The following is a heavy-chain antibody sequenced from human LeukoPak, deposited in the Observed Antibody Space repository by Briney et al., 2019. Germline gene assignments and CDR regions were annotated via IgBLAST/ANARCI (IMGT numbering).Heavy chain of an antibody. J-gene: IGHJ3*02. V-gene: IGHV4-39*01. D-gene: IGHD3-10*01. CDR2: IYYSGST. CDR1: CGSISSSSYY. Sequence: SDTLSLACTVSCGSISSSSYYLGWIRQLPGKELERIGSIYYSGSTYYNPSLKSRVTISVDTSKNQFSLKLSSVTAADTAVYYCAGTMVRGVIGAFDIWGQGAMVTVSS. CDR3: AGTMVRGVIGAFDI.